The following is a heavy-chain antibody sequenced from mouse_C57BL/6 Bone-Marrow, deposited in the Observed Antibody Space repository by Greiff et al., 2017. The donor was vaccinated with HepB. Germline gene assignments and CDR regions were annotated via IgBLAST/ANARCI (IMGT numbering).Heavy chain of an antibody. CDR1: GFTFSDYY. D-gene: IGHD2-1*01. Sequence: EVKVVESGGGLVQPGGSLKLSCAASGFTFSDYYMYWVRQTPEKRLEWVAYISNGGGSTYYPDTVKGRFTISRDNAKNTLYLQMSRLKSEDTAMYYCARGGNFSWFAYWGQGTLVTVSA. V-gene: IGHV5-12*01. CDR2: ISNGGGST. CDR3: ARGGNFSWFAY. J-gene: IGHJ3*01.